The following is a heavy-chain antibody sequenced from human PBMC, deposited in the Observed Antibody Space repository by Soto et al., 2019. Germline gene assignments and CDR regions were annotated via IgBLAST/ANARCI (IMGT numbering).Heavy chain of an antibody. V-gene: IGHV1-18*01. Sequence: ASVTVSCTASGYTFTSYGISWVRQAPGQGLEWMGWISAYNGNTNYAQKLQGRVTMTTDTSTSTAYMELRSLRSDDTAVYYCARVDEGYCSSTSCPDDAFDIWGQGTMVTVSS. CDR3: ARVDEGYCSSTSCPDDAFDI. CDR2: ISAYNGNT. CDR1: GYTFTSYG. D-gene: IGHD2-2*01. J-gene: IGHJ3*02.